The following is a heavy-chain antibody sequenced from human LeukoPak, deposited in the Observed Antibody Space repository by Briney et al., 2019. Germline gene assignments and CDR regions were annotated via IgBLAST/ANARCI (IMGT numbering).Heavy chain of an antibody. CDR3: ATLNYGGKSNDAFDI. D-gene: IGHD4-23*01. J-gene: IGHJ3*02. Sequence: PSQTLSLTCTVSGGSISTYYWTWIRQPPGKGLEWIGYIYYGGSTNYNPSLKSRVTISADTSKNHFSLKVSAVTAADTAVYYCATLNYGGKSNDAFDIWGQGTMVAVSS. CDR1: GGSISTYY. CDR2: IYYGGST. V-gene: IGHV4-59*01.